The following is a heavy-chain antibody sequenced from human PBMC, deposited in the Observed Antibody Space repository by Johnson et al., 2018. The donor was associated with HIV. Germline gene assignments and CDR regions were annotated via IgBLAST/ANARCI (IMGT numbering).Heavy chain of an antibody. CDR2: IRFDGSNK. V-gene: IGHV3-30*02. J-gene: IGHJ3*02. CDR3: ARAFPMVRYDAFDI. D-gene: IGHD3-10*01. Sequence: VQLVESGGGVVQPGGSLRLSCAASGFTFSSYGMHWVRQAPGKGLEWVAFIRFDGSNKYYVDSVKGRFTISRDKSKNTLYLQMNSLRAEDTAVYYCARAFPMVRYDAFDIWGQGTRVTVSS. CDR1: GFTFSSYG.